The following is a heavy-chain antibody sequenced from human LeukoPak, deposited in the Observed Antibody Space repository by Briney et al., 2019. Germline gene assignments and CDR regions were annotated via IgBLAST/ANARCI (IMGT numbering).Heavy chain of an antibody. D-gene: IGHD1-26*01. V-gene: IGHV3-48*04. Sequence: GGSLRLSRTVSGFTFSDYTMNWVRQAPGKGLEWLSYISSSGSTIYYGDSVKGRFTTSRDNAKNSLFLQMESLRAEDTAVYYCARGGYSGSYQKVDYWGQGTLVTVSS. CDR3: ARGGYSGSYQKVDY. CDR2: ISSSGSTI. CDR1: GFTFSDYT. J-gene: IGHJ4*02.